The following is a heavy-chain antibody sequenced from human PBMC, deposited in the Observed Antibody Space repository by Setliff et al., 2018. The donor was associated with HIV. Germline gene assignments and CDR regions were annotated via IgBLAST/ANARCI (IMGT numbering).Heavy chain of an antibody. CDR3: ARGRGYYYYYMDV. CDR1: RYSFTSYW. V-gene: IGHV5-51*01. J-gene: IGHJ6*03. D-gene: IGHD3-10*01. Sequence: GESLKISCKASRYSFTSYWIGWVRQMPGKGLEWMGITYPGDSDTRYSPSFQGQVTISADKSISTAYLRWSSLKASDTAMYYCARGRGYYYYYMDVWGKGTTVTVS. CDR2: TYPGDSDT.